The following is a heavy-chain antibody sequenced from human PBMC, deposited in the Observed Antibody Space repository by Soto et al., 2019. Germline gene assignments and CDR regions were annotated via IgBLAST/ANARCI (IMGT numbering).Heavy chain of an antibody. CDR1: GDSVSSDSYS. Sequence: PSETLSLTCTVSGDSVSSDSYSWTWIRQPPGEGLEWVGYISSSGNTNYNPSLKSRVTISLDTSSNQFSLKLTSVTAADTAVYYCSRDIRGYSRAFHHWGQGTLATIYS. V-gene: IGHV4-61*01. D-gene: IGHD3-10*01. CDR2: ISSSGNT. CDR3: SRDIRGYSRAFHH. J-gene: IGHJ4*02.